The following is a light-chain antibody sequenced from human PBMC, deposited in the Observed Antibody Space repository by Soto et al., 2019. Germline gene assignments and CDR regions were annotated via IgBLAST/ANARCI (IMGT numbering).Light chain of an antibody. CDR2: KAS. J-gene: IGKJ1*01. CDR3: QQSYSTPLT. CDR1: QTISSW. Sequence: QPPSTLFGLLETKVPIPSRASQTISSWLAWYQQKPGKAPKLLIYKASTLKSGVPSRFSGSGSGTEFTLTISSLQPDDFATYYCQQSYSTPLTFGQGTKVDI. V-gene: IGKV1-5*03.